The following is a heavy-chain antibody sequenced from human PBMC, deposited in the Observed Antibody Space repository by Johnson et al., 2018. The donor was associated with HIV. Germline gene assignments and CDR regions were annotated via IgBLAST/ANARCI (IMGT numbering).Heavy chain of an antibody. V-gene: IGHV3-11*01. CDR2: ISTSGSSI. Sequence: QVQLVESGGGLVKPGGSLRLSCAASGFTVSSNYMSWIRQAPGKGLEWISYISTSGSSIYYADSVKGRFTISRDNAKNSLYLQMNSLKAEDTAVYYCTTDRPMLAAGDAFDIWGQGTMVTVSS. J-gene: IGHJ3*02. CDR3: TTDRPMLAAGDAFDI. D-gene: IGHD3-10*02. CDR1: GFTVSSNY.